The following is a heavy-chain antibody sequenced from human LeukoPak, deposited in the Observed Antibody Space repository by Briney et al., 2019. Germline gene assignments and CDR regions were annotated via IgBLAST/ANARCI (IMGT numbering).Heavy chain of an antibody. CDR1: GYSFTNYG. CDR3: ARDLNGGPIGY. V-gene: IGHV1-18*01. Sequence: ASVKVSCKASGYSFTNYGVAWVRQAPGQGPEWMGWISAKNGNANYAQQFQGRVTMTIETSTNTAYMELRSLRSDDTAVYYCARDLNGGPIGYWGQGTLVTVSS. CDR2: ISAKNGNA. J-gene: IGHJ4*02. D-gene: IGHD2-8*01.